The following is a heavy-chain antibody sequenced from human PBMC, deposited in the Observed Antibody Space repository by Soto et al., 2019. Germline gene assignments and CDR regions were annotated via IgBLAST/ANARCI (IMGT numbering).Heavy chain of an antibody. CDR1: GFTFSSYW. J-gene: IGHJ4*02. V-gene: IGHV3-7*01. CDR2: IKQDGSEK. CDR3: ARDGTYYDILTGYYRIYCFDY. D-gene: IGHD3-9*01. Sequence: GGSLRLSCAASGFTFSSYWMSWVRQAPGKGLEWVANIKQDGSEKYYVDSVKGRFTISRDNAKNLLYLQMNSLRSEDTALYYCARDGTYYDILTGYYRIYCFDYWGQGTLVTVSS.